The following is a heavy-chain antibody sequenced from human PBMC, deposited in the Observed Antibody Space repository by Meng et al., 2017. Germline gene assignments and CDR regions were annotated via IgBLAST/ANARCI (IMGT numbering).Heavy chain of an antibody. Sequence: GESLKISCAASGFTFSSYWMSWVRQVPGKGLEWVANIKQDGSEKYYVDSVKGRFTISRDNAKNSLYLQMNSLRAEDTAVYYCARENRLRYFDWLPGYWGQGTLVTVSS. V-gene: IGHV3-7*01. CDR1: GFTFSSYW. D-gene: IGHD3-9*01. CDR3: ARENRLRYFDWLPGY. J-gene: IGHJ4*02. CDR2: IKQDGSEK.